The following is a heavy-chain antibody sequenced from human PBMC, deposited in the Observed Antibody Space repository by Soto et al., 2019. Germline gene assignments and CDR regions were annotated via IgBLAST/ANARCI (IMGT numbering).Heavy chain of an antibody. CDR2: ISGSGQST. D-gene: IGHD3-3*01. Sequence: EVQLLESGGGLVQPGGSLRLSCAASGFTFSNYAMSWVRQAPGKGLEWVSGISGSGQSTYYAESVKGRFTISRDNSKTTLYLQMNSLRAEDTDVYYCSKAHDFWSYYFDYWGQGTLVTVSS. V-gene: IGHV3-23*01. CDR1: GFTFSNYA. CDR3: SKAHDFWSYYFDY. J-gene: IGHJ4*02.